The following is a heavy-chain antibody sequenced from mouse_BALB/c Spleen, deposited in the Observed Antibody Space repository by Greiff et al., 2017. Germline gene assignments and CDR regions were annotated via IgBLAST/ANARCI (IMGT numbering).Heavy chain of an antibody. CDR3: ARQAYYRPYYAMDY. J-gene: IGHJ4*01. Sequence: EVHLVESGGGLVQPGGSRKLSCAASGFTFSSFGMHWVRQAPEKGLEWVAYISSGSSTIYYADTVKGRFTISRDNPKNTLFLQMTSLRSEDTAMYYCARQAYYRPYYAMDYWGQGTSVTVSS. CDR2: ISSGSSTI. D-gene: IGHD2-14*01. V-gene: IGHV5-17*02. CDR1: GFTFSSFG.